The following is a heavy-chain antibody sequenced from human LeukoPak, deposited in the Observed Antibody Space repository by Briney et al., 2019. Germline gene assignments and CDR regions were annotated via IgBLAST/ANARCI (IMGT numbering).Heavy chain of an antibody. J-gene: IGHJ4*02. Sequence: ASVKVSCKASGYTFTSYAMNWVRQAPGQGLEWMGWINTNTGNPTYAQGFTGRFVFSLDTSVSTAYLQISSLKAEDTAAYYCARVVRRTVTTKETSDYWGQGTLVTVSS. V-gene: IGHV7-4-1*02. CDR3: ARVVRRTVTTKETSDY. D-gene: IGHD4-17*01. CDR2: INTNTGNP. CDR1: GYTFTSYA.